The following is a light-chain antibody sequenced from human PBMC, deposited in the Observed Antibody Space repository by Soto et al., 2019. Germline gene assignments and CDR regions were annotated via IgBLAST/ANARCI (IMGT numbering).Light chain of an antibody. CDR2: DVS. Sequence: QSVLTQPPSASGSPGQSVTISCTGTSGDVGGYTHVSWFQQHPGKAPKLMIYDVSKRPSGVPDRFSGSKSGNTASLTVSGLQAEDEAHYYCSSYAGSSTYVFGTGTKVIV. CDR1: SGDVGGYTH. V-gene: IGLV2-8*01. CDR3: SSYAGSSTYV. J-gene: IGLJ1*01.